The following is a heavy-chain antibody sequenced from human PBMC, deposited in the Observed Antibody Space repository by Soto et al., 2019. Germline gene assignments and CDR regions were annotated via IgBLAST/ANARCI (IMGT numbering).Heavy chain of an antibody. CDR3: AKDSWAIFGVPAGEYYAMDV. D-gene: IGHD3-3*01. J-gene: IGHJ6*02. CDR2: ISGSGGTT. V-gene: IGHV3-23*01. CDR1: GFTFENYA. Sequence: PGGSLRLSCVASGFTFENYAMSWVRQAPGKGLEWVLAISGSGGTTYYSDSVKGRFTISRDNSKNTVYLQMNDLRVEDAAEYFCAKDSWAIFGVPAGEYYAMDVWGQGTTVTVSS.